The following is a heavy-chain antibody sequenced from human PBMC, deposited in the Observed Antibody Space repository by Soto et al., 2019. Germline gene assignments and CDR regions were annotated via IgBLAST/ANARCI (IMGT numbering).Heavy chain of an antibody. CDR2: ISYSGST. Sequence: PSETLSLTCTVSGGSINSDHYYWSWLRQPPGKGLEWLGYISYSGSTYYNPSLKSRIVISVDTSKNQFSLKLISVTAADTAVYYCAKGGYNWNSYLHYWGQGTLVTVSS. D-gene: IGHD1-7*01. CDR3: AKGGYNWNSYLHY. J-gene: IGHJ4*02. V-gene: IGHV4-30-4*01. CDR1: GGSINSDHYY.